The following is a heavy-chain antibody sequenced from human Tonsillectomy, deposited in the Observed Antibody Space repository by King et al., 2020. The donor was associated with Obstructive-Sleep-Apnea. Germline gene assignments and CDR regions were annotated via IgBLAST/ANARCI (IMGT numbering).Heavy chain of an antibody. J-gene: IGHJ6*02. V-gene: IGHV4-34*01. CDR1: GGSFSGYY. CDR3: SRERIAAAGTWDYYYYGMDV. D-gene: IGHD6-13*01. CDR2: INHSGST. Sequence: VQLQQWGAGLLKPSETLSLTCAVYGGSFSGYYWSWIRQPPGKGLEWIGEINHSGSTNYNPSLKSRVPISVDTSKNQFTLKLGSVSAADTAVHYCSRERIAAAGTWDYYYYGMDVWGQGTTVTVSS.